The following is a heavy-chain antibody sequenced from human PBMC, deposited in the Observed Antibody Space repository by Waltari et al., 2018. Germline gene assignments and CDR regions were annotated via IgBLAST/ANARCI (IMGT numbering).Heavy chain of an antibody. Sequence: QVQLVESGGGVVQPGRSLRLSCAASGFTFSSYGMHWVRQAPGKGLEWVAVIWYDGMNKYYADSVKGRFTISRDNSKNTLYLQMNSLRAEDTAMYYCAKGNTAMDPIDYWGQGTLVTVSS. CDR3: AKGNTAMDPIDY. J-gene: IGHJ4*02. D-gene: IGHD5-18*01. CDR1: GFTFSSYG. CDR2: IWYDGMNK. V-gene: IGHV3-33*08.